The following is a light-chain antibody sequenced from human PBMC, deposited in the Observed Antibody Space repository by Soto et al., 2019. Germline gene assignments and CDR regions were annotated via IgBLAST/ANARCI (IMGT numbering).Light chain of an antibody. CDR1: QSVGTT. CDR2: GAS. V-gene: IGKV3-15*01. CDR3: QQSSASPT. Sequence: EIFMTQSPATLSVSPGEKVILSCRASQSVGTTLAWYQQKPGQAPSLLIRGASTRATGVPARFSGSGSGTEFTLTISSLQSEDFAIYYCQQSSASPTFGGGTTLEIK. J-gene: IGKJ4*02.